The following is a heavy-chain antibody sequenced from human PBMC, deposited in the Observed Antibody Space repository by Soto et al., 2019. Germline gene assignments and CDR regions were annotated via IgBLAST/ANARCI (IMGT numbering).Heavy chain of an antibody. J-gene: IGHJ4*02. CDR3: ATSYGNAWYTY. D-gene: IGHD6-13*01. Sequence: PSETLSLTCTVSGGSIRSGGYYWSWIRQHPGKGLEWIGYFYYSGNTYYNPSLKSRLTISVDRSKNQFTLQLTSVTVADTAVYYCATSYGNAWYTYWGQGAQVTVSS. CDR2: FYYSGNT. CDR1: GGSIRSGGYY. V-gene: IGHV4-31*03.